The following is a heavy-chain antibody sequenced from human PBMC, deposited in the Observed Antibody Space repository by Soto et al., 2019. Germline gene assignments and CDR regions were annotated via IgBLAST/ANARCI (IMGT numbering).Heavy chain of an antibody. V-gene: IGHV1-18*01. CDR3: ARDWYGRDGNWFDP. Sequence: GAPVKGSCKGSGYTLSCYCFTWGRQDPGQGLEWMGWISVYNGITNYAQKFQGRVTITADESTSTAYMELSSLRSEDTAVYYCARDWYGRDGNWFDPWGQGTLVTVSS. J-gene: IGHJ5*02. D-gene: IGHD4-17*01. CDR2: ISVYNGIT. CDR1: GYTLSCYC.